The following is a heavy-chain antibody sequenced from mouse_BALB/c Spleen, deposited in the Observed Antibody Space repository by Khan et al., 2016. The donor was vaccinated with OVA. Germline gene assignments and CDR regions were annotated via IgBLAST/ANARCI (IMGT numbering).Heavy chain of an antibody. D-gene: IGHD1-2*01. Sequence: EVQLVESGPGLVKPSQSLSLTCTVTGYSITSGYGWNWIRQFPGNKLEWMGYISYSGSTNYNPSLKSRISTTRDTSKNQFFLQLNSWTTEDTATYYCARTARIKYWGQGTTLTVSS. J-gene: IGHJ2*01. CDR1: GYSITSGYG. V-gene: IGHV3-2*02. CDR3: ARTARIKY. CDR2: ISYSGST.